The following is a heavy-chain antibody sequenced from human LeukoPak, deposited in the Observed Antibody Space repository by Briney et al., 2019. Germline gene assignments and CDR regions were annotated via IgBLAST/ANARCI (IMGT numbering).Heavy chain of an antibody. CDR1: GFTFSTHW. V-gene: IGHV3-7*01. Sequence: HPGGSLRLSCAASGFTFSTHWMSWVRQAPGKGLEWVASIKQDGGETFYVDSVKGRFTISRDNAKNSLYLQMNSLRTEDTAVYYCAKDRVDYYFHSWGQGTLVTVSS. D-gene: IGHD3/OR15-3a*01. J-gene: IGHJ4*02. CDR3: AKDRVDYYFHS. CDR2: IKQDGGET.